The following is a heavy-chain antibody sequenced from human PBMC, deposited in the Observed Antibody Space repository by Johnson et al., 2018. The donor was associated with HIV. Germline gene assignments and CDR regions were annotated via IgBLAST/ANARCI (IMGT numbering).Heavy chain of an antibody. D-gene: IGHD3-22*01. V-gene: IGHV3-30*04. CDR1: GFSFSDYA. Sequence: QVQLVESGGGLVQPGGSLRLSCAASGFSFSDYAMHWVRQAPGKGLEWVAVISYDGSSKFYPNSLKGRFSISRDNSKNTVYLQMNSLRTEDTAVYYCARGITMIAVVKGDAFDIWGQGTMVTVSS. J-gene: IGHJ3*02. CDR3: ARGITMIAVVKGDAFDI. CDR2: ISYDGSSK.